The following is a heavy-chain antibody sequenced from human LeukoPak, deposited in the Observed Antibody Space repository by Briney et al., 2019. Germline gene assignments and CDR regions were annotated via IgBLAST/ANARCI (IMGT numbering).Heavy chain of an antibody. D-gene: IGHD3-10*01. J-gene: IGHJ4*02. CDR1: GFTFSAYG. Sequence: GGSLRLSCAASGFTFSAYGMNWVRQAPGKGLEWVSAIGGSGGNTYYADSVKGRFTISRDNSKNTLYLQMNSLRADDTAVYYCAKHLGWYFDYWGQGTLVTVSS. CDR2: IGGSGGNT. V-gene: IGHV3-23*01. CDR3: AKHLGWYFDY.